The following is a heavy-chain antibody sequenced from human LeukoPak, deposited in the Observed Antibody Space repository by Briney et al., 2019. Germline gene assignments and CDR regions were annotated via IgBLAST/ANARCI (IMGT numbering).Heavy chain of an antibody. CDR3: AKGGGYEAQYYYYYLDV. D-gene: IGHD5-12*01. J-gene: IGHJ6*03. CDR2: ISGSGGST. CDR1: GFTFSSYA. V-gene: IGHV3-23*01. Sequence: GGSLRLSCAASGFTFSSYAMSWARQAPGKGLEWVSNISGSGGSTYYADSVKGRFTISRDNSKTTLYLQMKSLRAEDTAVYYCAKGGGYEAQYYYYYLDVWGKGTTVTISS.